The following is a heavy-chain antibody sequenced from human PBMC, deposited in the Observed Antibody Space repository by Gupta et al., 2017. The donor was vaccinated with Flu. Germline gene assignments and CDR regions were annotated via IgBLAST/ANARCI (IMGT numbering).Heavy chain of an antibody. CDR3: ARDMPVFGVVTHFDY. V-gene: IGHV3-48*02. D-gene: IGHD3-3*01. CDR1: GFTFSSYS. J-gene: IGHJ4*02. Sequence: EVQLVESGGGLVQPGGSLRLSCAASGFTFSSYSLNWVRQAPGKGLEWVSYISSSSSTIYYADSVKGRFTISRDNAKNSLYLQMNSLRDEDTAVYYCARDMPVFGVVTHFDYWGQGTLVTVSS. CDR2: ISSSSSTI.